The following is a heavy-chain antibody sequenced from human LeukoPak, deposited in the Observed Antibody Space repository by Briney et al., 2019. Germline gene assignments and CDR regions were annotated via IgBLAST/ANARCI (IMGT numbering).Heavy chain of an antibody. D-gene: IGHD5-18*01. CDR3: ARVSAYSYGYHFDY. J-gene: IGHJ4*02. Sequence: SVKVSCKASGGTFSSYAISWVRQAPGQGLELMGGISPIFGTANYAQKVKGRVTITADESTSTAYMELSSLRSEDTAVYYCARVSAYSYGYHFDYWGQGTLVTVSS. CDR2: ISPIFGTA. V-gene: IGHV1-69*13. CDR1: GGTFSSYA.